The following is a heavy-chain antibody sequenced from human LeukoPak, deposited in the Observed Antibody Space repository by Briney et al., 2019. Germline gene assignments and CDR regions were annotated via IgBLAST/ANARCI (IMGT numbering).Heavy chain of an antibody. V-gene: IGHV1-69*05. D-gene: IGHD5-12*01. CDR3: ARARVLGYSHYMDV. Sequence: SVKVSCKASGGTFSSYAISWVRQAPGQGLEWMGGIIPIFGTANYAQKFQGRVTITTDESTSTAYMGLSSLRSEDTAVYYCARARVLGYSHYMDVWGKGTTVTVSS. CDR1: GGTFSSYA. CDR2: IIPIFGTA. J-gene: IGHJ6*03.